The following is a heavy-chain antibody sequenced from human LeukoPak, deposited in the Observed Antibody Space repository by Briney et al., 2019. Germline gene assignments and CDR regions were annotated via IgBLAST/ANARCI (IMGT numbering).Heavy chain of an antibody. CDR2: IIPILGIA. Sequence: SVKVSCKASGGTFSSYTISWVRQAPGQGLEWMGRIIPILGIANYAQKFQGRVTITADKSTSTAYMELSSLRSEDTAVYYCARSDPYGSGWYDYYYYMDVWGKGTTVTVSS. J-gene: IGHJ6*03. V-gene: IGHV1-69*02. CDR1: GGTFSSYT. CDR3: ARSDPYGSGWYDYYYYMDV. D-gene: IGHD6-19*01.